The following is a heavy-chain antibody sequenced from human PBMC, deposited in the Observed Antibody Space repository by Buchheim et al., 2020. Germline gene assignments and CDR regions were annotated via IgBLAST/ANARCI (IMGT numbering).Heavy chain of an antibody. Sequence: EVQLVESGGGLVQPGGSLRLSCAASEFTFSDYDINWVRQAPGKGLEWVSHISSSGSTIYYADSVKGRFTISRENAKRSLFLQMNSLRAEDTAVYYCARERRNYYYYMDVWGKGTT. CDR2: ISSSGSTI. J-gene: IGHJ6*03. CDR1: EFTFSDYD. CDR3: ARERRNYYYYMDV. V-gene: IGHV3-48*03.